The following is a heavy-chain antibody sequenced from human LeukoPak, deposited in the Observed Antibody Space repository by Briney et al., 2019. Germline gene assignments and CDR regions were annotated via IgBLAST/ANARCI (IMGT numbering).Heavy chain of an antibody. CDR3: AKFDVPIDYDYVWGSSSYYYYGMDV. CDR2: ISGSGGST. D-gene: IGHD3-16*01. Sequence: PGGSLRLSCAASGFTFSSYAMSWVRQAPGKGLGWVSAISGSGGSTYYADSVKGRFTISRDNSKNTLYLQMNSLRAEDTAVYYCAKFDVPIDYDYVWGSSSYYYYGMDVWGQGTTVTVSS. J-gene: IGHJ6*02. CDR1: GFTFSSYA. V-gene: IGHV3-23*01.